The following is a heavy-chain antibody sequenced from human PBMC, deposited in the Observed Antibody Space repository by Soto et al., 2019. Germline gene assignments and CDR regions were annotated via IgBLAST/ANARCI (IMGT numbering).Heavy chain of an antibody. J-gene: IGHJ4*02. Sequence: GGSLRLSCAASGFTFSDYYMSWIRQAPGKGLEWVSYISSSGSAIYYVDSVKGRFTISRDNAKNSLYLQMSSLRAEDTAVYYCARDPGRWDTDYWGQGTLVTVSS. CDR1: GFTFSDYY. CDR2: ISSSGSAI. D-gene: IGHD1-26*01. CDR3: ARDPGRWDTDY. V-gene: IGHV3-11*01.